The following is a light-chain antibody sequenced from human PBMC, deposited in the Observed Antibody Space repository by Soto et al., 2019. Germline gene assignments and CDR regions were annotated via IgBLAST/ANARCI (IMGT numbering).Light chain of an antibody. CDR2: GNS. CDR3: QSYDTSLRAWV. CDR1: SSNIGAGYD. J-gene: IGLJ3*02. V-gene: IGLV1-40*01. Sequence: QSVLTQPPSVSGAPGQRVTISCTGGSSNIGAGYDVHWYRQFPGTAPKLLVYGNSNRPSGISDRFSVSKSGSSASLAITGLQAEDEADYYCQSYDTSLRAWVFGGGTKLTVL.